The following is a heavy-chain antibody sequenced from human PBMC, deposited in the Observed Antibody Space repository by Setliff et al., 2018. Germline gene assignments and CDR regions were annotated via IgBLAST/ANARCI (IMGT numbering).Heavy chain of an antibody. CDR1: GFTFSSYR. Sequence: GGSLRLSCAASGFTFSSYRMNWVRQAPGKGLEWVANIKQDGSEKYYVDSVKGRFSISRDNAKNSLYLQMNSLRAEDTGVYYCAGGWGYYGSGSRGGFDYWGQGTLVTVSS. CDR2: IKQDGSEK. J-gene: IGHJ4*02. D-gene: IGHD3-10*01. CDR3: AGGWGYYGSGSRGGFDY. V-gene: IGHV3-7*04.